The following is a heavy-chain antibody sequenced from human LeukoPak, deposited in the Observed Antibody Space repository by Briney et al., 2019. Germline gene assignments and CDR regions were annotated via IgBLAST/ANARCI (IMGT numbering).Heavy chain of an antibody. J-gene: IGHJ4*02. Sequence: SQTLSLTCTGSGGSISSGSYYWSWLRQPAGKGLEWIGRIYTSGSTNYNPPLKSRDTISVDTSKNPDSLKLSSVTAADTAVYYCARGWTKWGQGTLVTVSS. V-gene: IGHV4-61*02. CDR1: GGSISSGSYY. CDR3: ARGWTK. D-gene: IGHD3/OR15-3a*01. CDR2: IYTSGST.